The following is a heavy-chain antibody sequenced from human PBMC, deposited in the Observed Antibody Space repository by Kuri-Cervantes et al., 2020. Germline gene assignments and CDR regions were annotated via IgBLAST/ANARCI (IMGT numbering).Heavy chain of an antibody. J-gene: IGHJ4*02. Sequence: GESLKISCEASGYSFTTYWIGWVRQTPGKGLEWIGIIYPSDSDTKYSPSFQGQVTISVDKSINTAYLQWSSLKASDTAMYYCARRICTGGSCYDYWGQGTLVTVSS. D-gene: IGHD2-15*01. CDR3: ARRICTGGSCYDY. CDR2: IYPSDSDT. V-gene: IGHV5-51*01. CDR1: GYSFTTYW.